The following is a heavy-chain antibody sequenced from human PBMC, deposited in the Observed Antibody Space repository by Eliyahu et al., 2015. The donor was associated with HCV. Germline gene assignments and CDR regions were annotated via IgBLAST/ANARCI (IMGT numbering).Heavy chain of an antibody. CDR2: ISGSGGST. Sequence: DVQLLESGGGLVQPGGSLRLSCAASEFTFSDYAVTWVRQAPGKGLEWVSGISGSGGSTYYADSVKGRFTISRDNSKNTLSLQMNSLRAEDTAVYYCAKVKSPAMTTAASFDYWGQGTLVTVSS. J-gene: IGHJ4*02. V-gene: IGHV3-23*01. CDR1: EFTFSDYA. CDR3: AKVKSPAMTTAASFDY. D-gene: IGHD4-17*01.